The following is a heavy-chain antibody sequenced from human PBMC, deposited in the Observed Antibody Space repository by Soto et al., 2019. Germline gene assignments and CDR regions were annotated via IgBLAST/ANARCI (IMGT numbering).Heavy chain of an antibody. CDR2: MNPNSGNT. D-gene: IGHD6-19*01. CDR3: ARGSVGYSSGWYGGLDAFDI. V-gene: IGHV1-8*01. Sequence: ASVKVSCKASGYTLTSYDINWVRQATGQGLEWMGWMNPNSGNTGYAQKFQGRVTMTRNTSISTAYMELSSLRSEDTAVYYCARGSVGYSSGWYGGLDAFDIWGQGTMVTVSS. CDR1: GYTLTSYD. J-gene: IGHJ3*02.